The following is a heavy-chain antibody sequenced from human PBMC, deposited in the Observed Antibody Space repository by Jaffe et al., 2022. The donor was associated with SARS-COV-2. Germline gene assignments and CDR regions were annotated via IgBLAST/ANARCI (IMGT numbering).Heavy chain of an antibody. CDR2: ISYDGSDK. Sequence: QVQLVESGGGVVQPGRSLRLSCAASGFTFSNYDMHWVRQAPGKGLEWVAVISYDGSDKYYADSVKGRFTISRDNSKNTLYVQVNSLRPEDTAVYYCAKNDYGMDVWGQGTTVTVSS. V-gene: IGHV3-30*18. J-gene: IGHJ6*02. CDR3: AKNDYGMDV. CDR1: GFTFSNYD.